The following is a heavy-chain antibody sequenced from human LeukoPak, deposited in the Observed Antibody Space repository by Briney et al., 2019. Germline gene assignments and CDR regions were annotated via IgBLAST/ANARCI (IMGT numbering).Heavy chain of an antibody. J-gene: IGHJ4*02. V-gene: IGHV3-53*01. D-gene: IGHD5-12*01. CDR3: TTDSGYFHFDY. Sequence: GGYLRLSCAASGFTVSSNYMSWVRQAPGKGLEWVSVIYSGGSTYYADSVKGRFTISRDNSKNTLYLQMNSLKTEDTAVYYCTTDSGYFHFDYWGQGTLVTVSS. CDR1: GFTVSSNY. CDR2: IYSGGST.